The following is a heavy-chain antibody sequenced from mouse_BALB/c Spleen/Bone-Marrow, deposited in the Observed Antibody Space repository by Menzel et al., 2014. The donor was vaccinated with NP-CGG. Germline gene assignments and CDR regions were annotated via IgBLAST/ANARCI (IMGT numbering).Heavy chain of an antibody. CDR2: ISYSGST. V-gene: IGHV3-2*02. J-gene: IGHJ2*01. CDR1: GYSITSDYA. Sequence: EVKLQESGPGLAKPSHSLSLTCTVTGYSITSDYAWDWIRQFPGNKLEWMGYISYSGSTSYNPSLKSRISITRGTNKNQFFLQLNSVTTEDTATYYCARYDYDVGYFDYWGQGTTLTVSS. D-gene: IGHD2-4*01. CDR3: ARYDYDVGYFDY.